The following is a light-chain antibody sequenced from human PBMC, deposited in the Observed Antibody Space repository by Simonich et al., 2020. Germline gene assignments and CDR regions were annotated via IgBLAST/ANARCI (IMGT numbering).Light chain of an antibody. CDR1: QSVLYSSNNKNY. J-gene: IGKJ2*01. CDR2: WAS. CDR3: QQYYSTPYT. Sequence: DIVMTQSPDSLAVSLGERATINCKSSQSVLYSSNNKNYLVWYQQKPGQPPKLLIYWASPRASGVPARFSGSGSGTDFTLTISSLQAEDVAVYYCQQYYSTPYTFGQGTKLEIK. V-gene: IGKV4-1*01.